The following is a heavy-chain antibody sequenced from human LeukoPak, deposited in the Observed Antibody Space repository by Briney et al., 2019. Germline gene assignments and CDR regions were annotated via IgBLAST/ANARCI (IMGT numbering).Heavy chain of an antibody. CDR1: GGSIGSSNW. V-gene: IGHV4-4*02. J-gene: IGHJ4*02. CDR2: IYYSGST. D-gene: IGHD3-10*01. Sequence: KASETLSLTCAVSGGSIGSSNWWSWVRQPPGKGLEWIGSIYYSGSTYYNPSLKSRVTISVDTSKNQFSLKLSSVTAADTAVYYCAREDRYGSGSYAKVDYWGQGTLVTVSS. CDR3: AREDRYGSGSYAKVDY.